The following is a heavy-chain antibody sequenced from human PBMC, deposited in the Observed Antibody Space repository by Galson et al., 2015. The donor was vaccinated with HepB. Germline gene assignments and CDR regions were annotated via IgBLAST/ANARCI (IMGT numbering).Heavy chain of an antibody. D-gene: IGHD3-3*01. CDR1: GFTFDEHA. Sequence: SLRLSCAVSGFTFDEHAMHWVRQAPGKGLEWVSGISWDSNNIDYADSAKGRFTVSRDNAKNSLYLQMNSLRVEDTAVYYCAKDIWSGKFGLDSWGQGTLVTVSS. J-gene: IGHJ4*02. CDR2: ISWDSNNI. V-gene: IGHV3-9*01. CDR3: AKDIWSGKFGLDS.